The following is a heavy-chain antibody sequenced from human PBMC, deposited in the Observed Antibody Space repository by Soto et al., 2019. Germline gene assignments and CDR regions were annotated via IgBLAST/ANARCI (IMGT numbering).Heavy chain of an antibody. CDR2: TRHKPNNYAA. V-gene: IGHV3-72*01. CDR1: GFAFDASY. J-gene: IGHJ4*02. Sequence: EGQLVQSGGGLVQPGGSLRLSCTASGFAFDASYMDWVRQVPGKGLEWIGRTRHKPNNYAAEYVASVKGSFTISRDASKDSMYLQMNTVKTEDTVVYYCARDTGGSYDYWGQGALVIVSS. D-gene: IGHD1-26*01. CDR3: ARDTGGSYDY.